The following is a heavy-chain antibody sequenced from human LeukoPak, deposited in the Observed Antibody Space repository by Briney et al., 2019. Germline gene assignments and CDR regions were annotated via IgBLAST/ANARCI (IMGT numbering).Heavy chain of an antibody. V-gene: IGHV4-39*01. Sequence: AETLSLTCTVSGGSISSSSYYWGWVRQPPGEGLEWIVSIYYSGSTYYNPSLKSRLTISVYTSKNQFSLKLSSVTAADTAVYYCARHGGGSYDILTGYYARRGAFDIWGQGTMVTVSS. J-gene: IGHJ3*02. CDR1: GGSISSSSYY. D-gene: IGHD3-9*01. CDR2: IYYSGST. CDR3: ARHGGGSYDILTGYYARRGAFDI.